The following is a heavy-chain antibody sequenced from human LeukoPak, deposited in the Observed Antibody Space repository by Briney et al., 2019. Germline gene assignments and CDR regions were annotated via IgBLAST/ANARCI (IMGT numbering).Heavy chain of an antibody. J-gene: IGHJ4*02. D-gene: IGHD6-19*01. CDR1: GFTVSNSD. V-gene: IGHV3-53*01. Sequence: GGSLRLSCEASGFTVSNSDMSWVRQAPGKGLEWVSVIYSGGGTFYSEFVRGRFTISRDYTKNTLYLQMNSLRADDTAVYYCARDSNGPAFWGQGTLVTVSS. CDR3: ARDSNGPAF. CDR2: IYSGGGT.